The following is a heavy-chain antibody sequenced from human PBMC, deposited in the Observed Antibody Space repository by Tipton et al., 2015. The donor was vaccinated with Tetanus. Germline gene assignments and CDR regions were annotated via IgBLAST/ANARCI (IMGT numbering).Heavy chain of an antibody. Sequence: SLRLSCAASGFTFSDYYMSWIRQAPGKGLEWVSYISSSGSTIYYADSVKGRFTISRDNAKNSLYLQMNSLRAEDTAVYYCARSIAARHDAFDIWGQGTMVTVSS. CDR2: ISSSGSTI. CDR1: GFTFSDYY. CDR3: ARSIAARHDAFDI. J-gene: IGHJ3*02. V-gene: IGHV3-11*01. D-gene: IGHD6-6*01.